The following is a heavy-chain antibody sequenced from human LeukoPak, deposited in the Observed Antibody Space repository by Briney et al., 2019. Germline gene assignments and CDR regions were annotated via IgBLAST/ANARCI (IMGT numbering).Heavy chain of an antibody. CDR1: GFTFSTYW. CDR3: ARGGSYPFDI. Sequence: PWGSLRLSCAASGFTFSTYWVHWVRQAPGKGLVWVSRINSDGSSTSYADSVKGRFTISRDNAKNTLYLQMNSLRAEDTAVYNCARGGSYPFDIWGQGTIDSVPS. D-gene: IGHD1-26*01. CDR2: INSDGSST. J-gene: IGHJ3*02. V-gene: IGHV3-74*01.